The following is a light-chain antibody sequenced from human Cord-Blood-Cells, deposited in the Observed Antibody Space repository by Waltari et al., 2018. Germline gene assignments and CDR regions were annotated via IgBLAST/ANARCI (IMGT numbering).Light chain of an antibody. CDR2: DVS. CDR1: SSDVGGYNY. CDR3: CSYAGSYTSYV. J-gene: IGLJ1*01. V-gene: IGLV2-11*01. Sequence: QSALTQPRSVSGSPGQSVTIPCTGTSSDVGGYNYVPWYQQHPGKAPKLMIYDVSKRPSGVPDRFSGSKSGNTASLTISGLQAEDEADYYCCSYAGSYTSYVFGTGTKVTVL.